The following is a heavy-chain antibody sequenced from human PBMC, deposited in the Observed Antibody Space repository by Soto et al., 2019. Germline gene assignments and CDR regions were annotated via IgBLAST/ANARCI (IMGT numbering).Heavy chain of an antibody. CDR2: ISGSGGST. Sequence: GGSLRLSCAASGFTFSSYAMSWVRQAPGKGLEWVSAISGSGGSTYYADSVKGRFTISRDNSKSTLYLQMNSLRAEDTAVYYCAKGRGYYASSGYPYYFDYWGQGTLVTVSS. CDR1: GFTFSSYA. D-gene: IGHD3-22*01. V-gene: IGHV3-23*01. CDR3: AKGRGYYASSGYPYYFDY. J-gene: IGHJ4*02.